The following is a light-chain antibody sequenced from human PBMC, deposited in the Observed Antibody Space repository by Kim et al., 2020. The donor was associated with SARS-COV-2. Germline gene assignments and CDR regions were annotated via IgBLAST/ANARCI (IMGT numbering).Light chain of an antibody. J-gene: IGKJ3*01. V-gene: IGKV3-11*01. Sequence: SPGERATLFCRASQSIRTYLDWYQQRPGQAPRLLIYDASNRAAGIPARFSGSGFGTDFTLTISSLEPEDFAVYFCQQRANWPPLTFGPGTKVDIK. CDR3: QQRANWPPLT. CDR1: QSIRTY. CDR2: DAS.